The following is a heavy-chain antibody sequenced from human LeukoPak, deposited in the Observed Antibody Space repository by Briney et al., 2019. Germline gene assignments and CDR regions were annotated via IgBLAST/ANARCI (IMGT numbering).Heavy chain of an antibody. CDR2: IYYSGST. D-gene: IGHD1-26*01. V-gene: IGHV4-61*01. J-gene: IGHJ4*02. Sequence: SETLSLTCTVSGGSVSSGSYCWSWIRQPPGKGLEWIGYIYYSGSTNYNPSLKSRVTISVDTSKNQFSLKLSSVTAADTAVYYCAREYSGSCYGFSLVWGQGTLVTVSS. CDR1: GGSVSSGSYC. CDR3: AREYSGSCYGFSLV.